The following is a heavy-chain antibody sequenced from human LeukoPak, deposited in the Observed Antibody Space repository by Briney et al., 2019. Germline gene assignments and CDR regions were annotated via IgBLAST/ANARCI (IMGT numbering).Heavy chain of an antibody. Sequence: ASVKVSCKASGYTFTSYYMHWVRQAPGQGLEWMGIINPSGGSTSYAQKFQGRVTMTRDTSTSTVYMELSSLRSEDTAEYYCARDGNYYGSGSPSPASFDPWGQGTLVTVSS. CDR3: ARDGNYYGSGSPSPASFDP. J-gene: IGHJ5*02. D-gene: IGHD3-10*01. CDR1: GYTFTSYY. CDR2: INPSGGST. V-gene: IGHV1-46*01.